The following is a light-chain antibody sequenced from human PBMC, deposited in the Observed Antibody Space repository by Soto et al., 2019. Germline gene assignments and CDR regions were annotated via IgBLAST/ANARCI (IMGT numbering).Light chain of an antibody. CDR2: VNS. CDR3: QSYDTSLSAVV. CDR1: SSNIGAAYD. V-gene: IGLV1-40*01. J-gene: IGLJ2*01. Sequence: QSVLTQPPSVSGAPGQRVTISCTGSSSNIGAAYDVHWYQQFPGTAPKLLIYVNSNRPSGVPDRFSGSRSGISASLAITGLQAEDEADYYCQSYDTSLSAVVFGGGTKLTVL.